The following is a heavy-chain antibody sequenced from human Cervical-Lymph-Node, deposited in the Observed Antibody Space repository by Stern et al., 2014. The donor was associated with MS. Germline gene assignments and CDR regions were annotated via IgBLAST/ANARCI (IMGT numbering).Heavy chain of an antibody. CDR3: AKGGKCASVSCYRLNENWFDA. CDR2: INGATGNT. CDR1: ADTFAKHT. J-gene: IGHJ5*02. Sequence: QVQLVQSGAEVKKPGAPVKISCEASADTFAKHTIHWLRQAPGQGLEWMGWINGATGNTRYSQKFQGRVTITSDTSARTVYVELSSLISEDTAIFYCAKGGKCASVSCYRLNENWFDAWGQGTQVTVSS. V-gene: IGHV1-3*01. D-gene: IGHD3-16*02.